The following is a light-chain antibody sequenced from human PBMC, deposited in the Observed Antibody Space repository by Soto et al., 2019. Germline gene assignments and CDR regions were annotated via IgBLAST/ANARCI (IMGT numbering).Light chain of an antibody. CDR1: QSVTNF. CDR3: QQYGDDPT. V-gene: IGKV1-5*03. Sequence: DIQMTQSPSTLSASIGDRVTLTCRASQSVTNFLAWYQQKPGKAPNLLIYRASRLESGVPSRFSGSGSETEFPLTISSLQPDDFATYYCQQYGDDPTFGQGTKVEI. CDR2: RAS. J-gene: IGKJ2*01.